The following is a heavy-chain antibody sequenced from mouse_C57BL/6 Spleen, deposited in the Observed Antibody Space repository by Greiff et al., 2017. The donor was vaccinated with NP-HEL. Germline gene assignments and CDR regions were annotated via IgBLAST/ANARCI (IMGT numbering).Heavy chain of an antibody. J-gene: IGHJ1*03. CDR3: ARAGDYCGSSQGYFDV. Sequence: VQLQQSGAELARPGASVKLSCKASGYTFTSYGISWVKQRTGQGLEWIGEIYPRSGDTYYNEKFKGKATLTADKSSSTAYMELRSLTSEDSAVYFCARAGDYCGSSQGYFDVWGTGTTVTVSS. CDR1: GYTFTSYG. D-gene: IGHD1-1*01. V-gene: IGHV1-81*01. CDR2: IYPRSGDT.